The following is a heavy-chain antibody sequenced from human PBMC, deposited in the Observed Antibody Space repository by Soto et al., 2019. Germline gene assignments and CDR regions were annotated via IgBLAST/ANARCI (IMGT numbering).Heavy chain of an antibody. J-gene: IGHJ4*02. CDR1: GYTFTGYY. V-gene: IGHV1-2*04. CDR3: AREDCSGGSCQTFDY. CDR2: INPNSGGT. Sequence: ASVNVSCKASGYTFTGYYMHWVRQAPGQGLELMGWINPNSGGTNYAQKFQGWVTMTRXXXXXXAXMXLXXXXSDXTAVYYCAREDCSGGSCQTFDYWGQGTLVTVSS. D-gene: IGHD2-15*01.